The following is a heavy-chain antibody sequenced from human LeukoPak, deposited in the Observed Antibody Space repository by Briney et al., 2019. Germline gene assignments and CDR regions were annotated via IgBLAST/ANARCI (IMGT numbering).Heavy chain of an antibody. CDR2: INPNSGGT. CDR1: GYTFTGYY. V-gene: IGHV1-2*02. CDR3: ARDIRIAARPGPYY. Sequence: WASVKVSCKASGYTFTGYYMHWGRQAPGQGLEWMGWINPNSGGTNYAQKFQGRVTMTRDTSISTAYMELSRLRSDDTAVYYCARDIRIAARPGPYYWGQGTLVTVSS. D-gene: IGHD6-6*01. J-gene: IGHJ4*02.